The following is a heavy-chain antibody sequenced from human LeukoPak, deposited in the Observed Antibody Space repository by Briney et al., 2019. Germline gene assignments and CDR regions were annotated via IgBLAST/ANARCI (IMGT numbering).Heavy chain of an antibody. CDR2: IYYSGST. CDR1: GASINNNF. J-gene: IGHJ4*02. Sequence: SETLSLTCTVSGASINNNFWTWIRQPPGKGLEWIGYIYYSGSTNYNPSLKSRVTISVDTSKNQFSLKLSSVTAADTAVYYCARDSRLNHFDYWGQGTLVTVSS. V-gene: IGHV4-59*01. D-gene: IGHD2-2*01. CDR3: ARDSRLNHFDY.